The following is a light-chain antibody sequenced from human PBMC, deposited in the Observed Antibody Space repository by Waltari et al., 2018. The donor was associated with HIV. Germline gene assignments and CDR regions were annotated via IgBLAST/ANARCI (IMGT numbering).Light chain of an antibody. V-gene: IGLV3-21*02. CDR1: NLGSKY. CDR3: QVWDSTHYHRGV. Sequence: SSVLTLPPSVSVAPGQTARITCVGNNLGSKYLQWYQQRPGQPPFLVVYDDTERPSGIPERFSGSNSGNTDNVHISRVEAGEEADYYCQVWDSTHYHRGVFGGGTNLTVL. CDR2: DDT. J-gene: IGLJ3*02.